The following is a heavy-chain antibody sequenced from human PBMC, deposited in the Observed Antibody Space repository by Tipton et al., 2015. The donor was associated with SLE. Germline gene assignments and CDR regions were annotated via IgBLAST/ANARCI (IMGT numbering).Heavy chain of an antibody. V-gene: IGHV3-23*01. D-gene: IGHD4-17*01. J-gene: IGHJ6*02. Sequence: SLRLSCAASGFTFGSQAMTWVRQAPGKGLEWVSTFNGNGGNTYYADSVKGRFTISRDNSKNTLYLQMNSLRAEDTAVYYCARDLFGDYLLGHDYGMDVWGQGTTVTVTS. CDR1: GFTFGSQA. CDR2: FNGNGGNT. CDR3: ARDLFGDYLLGHDYGMDV.